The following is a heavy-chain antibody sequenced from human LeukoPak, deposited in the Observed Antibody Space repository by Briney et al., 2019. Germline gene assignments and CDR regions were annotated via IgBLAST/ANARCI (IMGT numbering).Heavy chain of an antibody. CDR3: AKDISGGYQGGDFDY. D-gene: IGHD2-15*01. CDR1: GFTFDDYA. Sequence: GRSLRLSCAASGFTFDDYAMHWVRQAPGKGLEWVSGISWNSGSIGYADSVKGRFTISRDNAKNSLYLQMNSLRAEDTALYYCAKDISGGYQGGDFDYWGQGTLVTVSS. V-gene: IGHV3-9*01. CDR2: ISWNSGSI. J-gene: IGHJ4*02.